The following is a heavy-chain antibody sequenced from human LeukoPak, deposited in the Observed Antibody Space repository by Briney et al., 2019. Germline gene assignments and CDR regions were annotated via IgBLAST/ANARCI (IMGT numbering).Heavy chain of an antibody. CDR2: IYSGGST. CDR3: AREPIYYYDSSGYVDA. V-gene: IGHV3-66*02. J-gene: IGHJ3*01. D-gene: IGHD3-22*01. CDR1: GLTLSSYY. Sequence: PGGSLRLSCAASGLTLSSYYTSWVRQAPGKGMAWVSGIYSGGSTYYADSVKGRFTISRDNSKNTLYFQMNSLRAEDTAVYYCAREPIYYYDSSGYVDAWGQGTMVTVSS.